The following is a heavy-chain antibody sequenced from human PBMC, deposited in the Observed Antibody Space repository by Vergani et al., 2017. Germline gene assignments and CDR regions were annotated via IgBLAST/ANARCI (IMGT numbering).Heavy chain of an antibody. D-gene: IGHD6-13*01. Sequence: QVQLVQSGAEVKKPGSSVKVSCKASGGTFSTYAISWVRQAPGQGLEWMGGIIPILGTANYAQNFQGRVTITRDTSASTAYMELSSLRSEDTAVYYCARELRVDSGYSYDYWGQGTLVTVSS. CDR2: IIPILGTA. CDR1: GGTFSTYA. CDR3: ARELRVDSGYSYDY. V-gene: IGHV1-69*06. J-gene: IGHJ4*02.